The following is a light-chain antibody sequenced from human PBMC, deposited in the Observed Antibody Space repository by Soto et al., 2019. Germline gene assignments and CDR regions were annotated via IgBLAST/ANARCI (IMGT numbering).Light chain of an antibody. J-gene: IGKJ2*01. Sequence: EIVMTQSPATLSVSPGERATLSCRASQSVSSNLAWYQQKPGQAPRLLIYGASTRATGIPARLSGRGSGTEVTLTISSLQSEDCAVYYCQQCNDWPPTFGEGTKLEIK. V-gene: IGKV3-15*01. CDR2: GAS. CDR1: QSVSSN. CDR3: QQCNDWPPT.